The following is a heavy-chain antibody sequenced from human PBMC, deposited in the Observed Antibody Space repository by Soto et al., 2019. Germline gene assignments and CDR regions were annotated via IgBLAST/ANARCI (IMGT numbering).Heavy chain of an antibody. D-gene: IGHD3-22*01. CDR2: IIPIFGTA. J-gene: IGHJ6*02. Sequence: SVKVSCKASGGTFSSYAISWVRQAPGQGLEWMGGIIPIFGTANYAQKFQGRVTITADESTSTAYMELSSLRSEDTAVYYCASGYYDSSGIYYYGMDVWGQGTTVTVS. V-gene: IGHV1-69*13. CDR1: GGTFSSYA. CDR3: ASGYYDSSGIYYYGMDV.